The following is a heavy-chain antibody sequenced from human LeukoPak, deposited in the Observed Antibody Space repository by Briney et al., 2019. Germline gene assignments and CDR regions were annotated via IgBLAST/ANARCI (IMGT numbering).Heavy chain of an antibody. CDR3: ARRPGRGSGRFSYYYYYGMDV. CDR1: GFTFSSYA. D-gene: IGHD3-10*01. J-gene: IGHJ6*02. V-gene: IGHV3-23*01. Sequence: GGSLRLSCAASGFTFSSYAMSWVRQAPGKGLEWVSAISGSGGNTYYADSVKGRFTISRDNSKNTLYLQMNSLRAEDTAVYYCARRPGRGSGRFSYYYYYGMDVWGQGTTVTVSS. CDR2: ISGSGGNT.